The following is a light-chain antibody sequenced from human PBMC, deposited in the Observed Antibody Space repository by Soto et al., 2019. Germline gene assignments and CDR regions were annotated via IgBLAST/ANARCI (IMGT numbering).Light chain of an antibody. V-gene: IGLV3-21*04. CDR2: YDS. CDR3: QVWDSSSDHPHVV. Sequence: SYELTQPPSVSVAPGKTARITCGGNNIGGKSVHWYQQKPGQAPVLVIYYDSDRPSGIPERFSGSNSGNTATLTISRVEAGDEADYYCQVWDSSSDHPHVVFGGGTKVTVL. CDR1: NIGGKS. J-gene: IGLJ2*01.